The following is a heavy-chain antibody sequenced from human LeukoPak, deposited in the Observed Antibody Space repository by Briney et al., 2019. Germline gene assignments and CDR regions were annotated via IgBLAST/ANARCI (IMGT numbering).Heavy chain of an antibody. V-gene: IGHV3-9*01. CDR1: GFTFDDYA. CDR2: INWNRGDI. D-gene: IGHD6-19*01. J-gene: IGHJ6*02. CDR3: AKAGAGTFYHYGMDV. Sequence: GGSLRLSCAASGFTFDDYAMHWVRHAPGKGPEWVSGINWNRGDIGYADSVKGRFTISRDNAKNSLYLQMNSLRAEDTALYYCAKAGAGTFYHYGMDVWGQGTTVTVSS.